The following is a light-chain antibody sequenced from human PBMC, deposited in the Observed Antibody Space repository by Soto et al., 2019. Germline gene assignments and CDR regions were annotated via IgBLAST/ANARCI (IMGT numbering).Light chain of an antibody. CDR3: HTYNSYSLHT. CDR2: DAS. CDR1: QSVSRR. Sequence: DIRMTQSPSTLSASAPDRITITCRASQSVSRRLAWYQQKPGKAPKLLIYDASSLESGVPSRFSGRGSGTEFTLTISSLQPDDCATYYCHTYNSYSLHTFGQGTKVDI. J-gene: IGKJ2*01. V-gene: IGKV1-5*01.